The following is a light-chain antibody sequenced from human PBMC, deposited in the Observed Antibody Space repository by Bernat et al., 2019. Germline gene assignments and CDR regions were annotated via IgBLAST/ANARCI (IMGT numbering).Light chain of an antibody. CDR2: DVD. CDR3: CSYAGTYTWV. J-gene: IGLJ3*02. CDR1: SNDVGNYNL. Sequence: QSALTQPRSVSGSPGQSVTISCTGSSNDVGNYNLVSWYQQHPGKAPKLIIYDVDKRPSGVPDRFSGSKSGNAASLTISGLQADDEADYYCCSYAGTYTWVFGGGTKVTVL. V-gene: IGLV2-11*01.